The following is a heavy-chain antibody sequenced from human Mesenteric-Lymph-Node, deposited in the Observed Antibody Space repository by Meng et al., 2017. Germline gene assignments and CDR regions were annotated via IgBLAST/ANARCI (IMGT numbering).Heavy chain of an antibody. D-gene: IGHD3-10*01. Sequence: GESLKISCAASGFTFSSYAMSWVRQAPGKGLEWVSAISGSGGSTYYADSVKGRFTISRDNSKNTLYLQMNSLRAEDTAVYYCAKGKRYRGGLYYYYYYGMDVWGQGTTVTVSS. J-gene: IGHJ6*02. CDR3: AKGKRYRGGLYYYYYYGMDV. CDR2: ISGSGGST. V-gene: IGHV3-23*01. CDR1: GFTFSSYA.